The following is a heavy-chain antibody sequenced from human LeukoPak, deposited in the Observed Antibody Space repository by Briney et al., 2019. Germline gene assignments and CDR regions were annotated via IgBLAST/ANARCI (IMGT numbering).Heavy chain of an antibody. V-gene: IGHV1-69*05. CDR3: ARGGVITMVRGVNNY. D-gene: IGHD3-10*01. J-gene: IGHJ4*02. Sequence: SVKVSCKASGGTFSSYAISWVRQAPGQGLEWMGGIIPIFGTANYAQKFQGRVTITTDESTSTAYMELSSLRSEDTAVYYCARGGVITMVRGVNNYWGQGTLVTVSS. CDR1: GGTFSSYA. CDR2: IIPIFGTA.